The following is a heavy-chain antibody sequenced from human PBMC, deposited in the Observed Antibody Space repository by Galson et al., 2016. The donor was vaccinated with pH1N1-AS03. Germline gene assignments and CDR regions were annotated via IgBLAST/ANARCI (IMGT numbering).Heavy chain of an antibody. V-gene: IGHV3-9*01. J-gene: IGHJ4*01. Sequence: SLRLSCAGSGFTFDAYAMHWVRQAPGKGLEWVSGIDWNSGTIGYTDSVKGRFTISRDNAKNSLYLQMNSLRAEDTAFYYCAKSPGYCSAGSCSDQGYFDYWGQGTLVTVSS. CDR2: IDWNSGTI. D-gene: IGHD2-15*01. CDR3: AKSPGYCSAGSCSDQGYFDY. CDR1: GFTFDAYA.